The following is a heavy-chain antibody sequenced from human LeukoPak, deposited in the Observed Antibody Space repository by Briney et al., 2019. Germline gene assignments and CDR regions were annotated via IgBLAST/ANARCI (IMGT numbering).Heavy chain of an antibody. J-gene: IGHJ3*02. CDR2: IYYSGST. D-gene: IGHD3-22*01. CDR1: GGSISSYY. Sequence: PSETLSLTCTVSGGSISSYYWSWIRQPPGKGLEWIGYIYYSGSTNYNPSLKSRVTISVDTSKNQFSLKLSSVTAADTAVYYCARVPTLRITMIVVHAFDIWGQGTMVTVSS. CDR3: ARVPTLRITMIVVHAFDI. V-gene: IGHV4-59*01.